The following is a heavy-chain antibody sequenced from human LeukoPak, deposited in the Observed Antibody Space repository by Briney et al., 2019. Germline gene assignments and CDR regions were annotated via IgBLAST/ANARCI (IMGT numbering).Heavy chain of an antibody. D-gene: IGHD3-10*01. CDR3: ARRYGSGSYSYFDY. J-gene: IGHJ4*02. V-gene: IGHV4-39*01. Sequence: SETLSLTCTVSGGSISSSSYYWGWIRQPPGKGLEWIGSIYYSGSTYYNPSLKSRVTISVDTSKNQFSLKLSSVTAADTAVYYCARRYGSGSYSYFDYWGQGTLVTVSS. CDR1: GGSISSSSYY. CDR2: IYYSGST.